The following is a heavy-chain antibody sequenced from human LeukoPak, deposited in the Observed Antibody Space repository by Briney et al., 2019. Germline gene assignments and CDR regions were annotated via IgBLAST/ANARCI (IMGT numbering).Heavy chain of an antibody. V-gene: IGHV3-21*01. J-gene: IGHJ4*02. D-gene: IGHD2-2*01. Sequence: GXXRLSCAASGFTFSSYTMNWVRQXPGEGLEWVLSISSTSSYIYYADSVKGRFTISRDNAKNSLYLQMNSLRPEDTAVYYCARDRVPAAAEFDYWGQGTLVTVSS. CDR2: ISSTSSYI. CDR1: GFTFSSYT. CDR3: ARDRVPAAAEFDY.